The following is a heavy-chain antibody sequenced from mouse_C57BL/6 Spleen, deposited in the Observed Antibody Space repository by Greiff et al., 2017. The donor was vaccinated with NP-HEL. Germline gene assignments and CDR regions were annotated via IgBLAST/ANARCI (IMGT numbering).Heavy chain of an antibody. CDR2: IDPSDSYT. CDR3: ARGDYGSSLDY. D-gene: IGHD1-1*01. Sequence: QVQLQQPGTELVMPGASVKLSCKASGYTFTSYWMHWVKQRPGQGLEWIGEIDPSDSYTNYNQKFKGKSTLTVDKSSSTAYMQLSSLTSEDSAVYYGARGDYGSSLDYWGQSTTLTVSS. J-gene: IGHJ2*01. CDR1: GYTFTSYW. V-gene: IGHV1-69*01.